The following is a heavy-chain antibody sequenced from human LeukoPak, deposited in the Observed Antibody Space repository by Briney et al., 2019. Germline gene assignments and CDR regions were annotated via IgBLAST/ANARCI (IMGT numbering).Heavy chain of an antibody. CDR2: IRYDGSNK. J-gene: IGHJ4*02. V-gene: IGHV3-30*02. CDR1: GFTFSSHG. CDR3: AKDRSTMIGVIRRAPRGEIDY. Sequence: GGSLRLSCAASGFTFSSHGMHWVRQAPGKGLEWVAFIRYDGSNKHYADSVKGRFTISRDSSKNTLDLQMSSLRVEDTAVYYCAKDRSTMIGVIRRAPRGEIDYWGQGTLVTVSS. D-gene: IGHD3-22*01.